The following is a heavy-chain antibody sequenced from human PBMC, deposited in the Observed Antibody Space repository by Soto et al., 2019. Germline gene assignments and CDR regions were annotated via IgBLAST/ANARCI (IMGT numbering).Heavy chain of an antibody. CDR2: IYYSGST. Sequence: PSETLSLTCTVSGGSISSSSYYWGWIRQPPGKGLEWIGSIYYSGSTYYNPSLKSRVTISVDTSKNQFSLKLISVTAADTAVYYCAREWLRLYYFDYWGQGTLVTVSS. D-gene: IGHD5-12*01. CDR3: AREWLRLYYFDY. V-gene: IGHV4-39*02. J-gene: IGHJ4*02. CDR1: GGSISSSSYY.